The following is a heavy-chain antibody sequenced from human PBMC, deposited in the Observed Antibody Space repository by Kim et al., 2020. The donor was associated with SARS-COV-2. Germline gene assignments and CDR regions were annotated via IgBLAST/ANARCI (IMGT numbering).Heavy chain of an antibody. CDR2: ST. V-gene: IGHV4-59*01. Sequence: STNYNPSLKSRVTISVDTSKNQFSLKLSSVTAADTAVYYCARDGVGATKTWGQGTLVTVSS. J-gene: IGHJ5*02. CDR3: ARDGVGATKT. D-gene: IGHD1-26*01.